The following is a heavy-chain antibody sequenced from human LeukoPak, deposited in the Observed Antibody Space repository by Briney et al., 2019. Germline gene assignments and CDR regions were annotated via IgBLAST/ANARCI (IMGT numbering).Heavy chain of an antibody. CDR2: ISGSGGGT. D-gene: IGHD5-18*01. J-gene: IGHJ4*02. Sequence: TGGSLRLSCAASGFTFRSYAMSWVRQAPGKGLEWVSTISGSGGGTSYADSVKGRFTISRDNSKSTLYLQMNSLRAEDTAVYYCAKEGEDTAMIPERIDYWGQGTLVTVSS. CDR3: AKEGEDTAMIPERIDY. CDR1: GFTFRSYA. V-gene: IGHV3-23*01.